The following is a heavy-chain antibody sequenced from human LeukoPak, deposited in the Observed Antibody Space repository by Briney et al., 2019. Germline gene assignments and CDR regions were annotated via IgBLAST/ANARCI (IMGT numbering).Heavy chain of an antibody. D-gene: IGHD6-19*01. CDR1: GFTFSSYG. Sequence: GRSLRLSCAASGFTFSSYGMHWVRQAPGKGLEWVAVISYDGGNKYYADSVKGRFTISRDNSKNTLYLQMNSLRAEDTAVYYCAKDLGGSGWYYFDSWGQGTLVTVSS. CDR2: ISYDGGNK. J-gene: IGHJ4*02. V-gene: IGHV3-30*18. CDR3: AKDLGGSGWYYFDS.